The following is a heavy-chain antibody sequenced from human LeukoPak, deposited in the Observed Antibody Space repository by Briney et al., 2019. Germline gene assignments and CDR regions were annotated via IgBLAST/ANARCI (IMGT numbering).Heavy chain of an antibody. Sequence: SGTLSLTCTVSGGSISSGGHYWSWIRQPAGKGLEYLGRISSTGSTNYNPSLRSRVTISADTSKNHFSLELTSVTAADTAVYYCARDQTYSGSGIYTYFDYWGQGILVTVSS. J-gene: IGHJ4*02. CDR3: ARDQTYSGSGIYTYFDY. V-gene: IGHV4-61*02. CDR1: GGSISSGGHY. D-gene: IGHD3-10*01. CDR2: ISSTGST.